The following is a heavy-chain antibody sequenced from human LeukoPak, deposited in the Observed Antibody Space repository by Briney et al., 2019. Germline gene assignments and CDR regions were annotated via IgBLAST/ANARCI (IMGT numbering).Heavy chain of an antibody. D-gene: IGHD3-22*01. CDR3: AKDQKEVVVISV. CDR2: ISYDGSNK. J-gene: IGHJ4*02. V-gene: IGHV3-30*18. CDR1: GFTFSSYW. Sequence: GGSLRLSCAASGFTFSSYWMSWVRQAPGKGLEWVAVISYDGSNKYYADSVKGRFTISRDNSKNTLYLQMNSLRAEDTAVYYCAKDQKEVVVISVWGQGTLVTVSS.